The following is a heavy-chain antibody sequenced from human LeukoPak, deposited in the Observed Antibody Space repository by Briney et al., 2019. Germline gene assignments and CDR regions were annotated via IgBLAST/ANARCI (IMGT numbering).Heavy chain of an antibody. CDR2: INNSGST. CDR1: GGSFSSYY. Sequence: SETLSLTCAVYGGSFSSYYWSWIRQPPGKGLEWIGEINNSGSTNYNPSLKRRVTISVATSTTHFSLKLSSVTAADTAVYYCEVLKLYSREPRYGMDVWGQGTTVTVSS. V-gene: IGHV4-34*01. CDR3: EVLKLYSREPRYGMDV. J-gene: IGHJ6*02. D-gene: IGHD6-25*01.